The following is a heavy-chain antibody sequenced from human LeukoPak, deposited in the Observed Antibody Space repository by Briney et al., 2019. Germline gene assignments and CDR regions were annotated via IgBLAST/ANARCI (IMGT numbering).Heavy chain of an antibody. CDR2: INPNSGGT. CDR3: ARYNIPYYFDY. Sequence: GASVKVSCKASGYTFTGYYMHWVRQAPGQGLEWMGRINPNSGGTNYAQKFQGRVTMTRDTSISTAYMELSRLRSDDTAAYYCARYNIPYYFDYWGQGTLVTVSS. D-gene: IGHD1-1*01. J-gene: IGHJ4*02. CDR1: GYTFTGYY. V-gene: IGHV1-2*06.